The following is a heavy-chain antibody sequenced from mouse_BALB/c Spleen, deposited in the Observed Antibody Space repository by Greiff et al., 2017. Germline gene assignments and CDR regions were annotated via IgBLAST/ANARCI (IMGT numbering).Heavy chain of an antibody. CDR2: IWAGGST. J-gene: IGHJ1*01. CDR1: GFSLTSYG. V-gene: IGHV2-9*02. D-gene: IGHD1-1*01. Sequence: VHLVESGPGLVAPSQSLSITCTVSGFSLTSYGVHWVRQPPGKGLEWLGVIWAGGSTNYNSALMSRLSISKDNSKSQVFLKMNSLQTDDTAMYYCARGSSSSYWYFDVWGAGTTVTVSS. CDR3: ARGSSSSYWYFDV.